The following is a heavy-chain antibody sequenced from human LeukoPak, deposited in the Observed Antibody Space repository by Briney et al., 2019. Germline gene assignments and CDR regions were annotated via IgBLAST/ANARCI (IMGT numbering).Heavy chain of an antibody. Sequence: SETLSLTCAVYGGSFSGYYWSWIRQPPGKGLEWIGEINHSGSTNYNPSLKSRVTISVDTSKNQFSLKLSSVTAADTAVYYCARGFRYCSSTSCSAELHFDYWGQGTLVTVSS. CDR2: INHSGST. J-gene: IGHJ4*02. D-gene: IGHD2-2*01. CDR3: ARGFRYCSSTSCSAELHFDY. CDR1: GGSFSGYY. V-gene: IGHV4-34*01.